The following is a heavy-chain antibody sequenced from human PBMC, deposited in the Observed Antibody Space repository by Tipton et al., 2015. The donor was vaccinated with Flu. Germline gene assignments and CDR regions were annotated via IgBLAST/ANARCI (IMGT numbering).Heavy chain of an antibody. V-gene: IGHV3-9*01. CDR1: GFTFDDYA. J-gene: IGHJ4*02. Sequence: SLRLSCAASGFTFDDYAMHWVRQAPGKGLEWVSGISWNSGSIGYADSVKGRFTISRDNAKNSLYLQMNSLRAEDTALYYCAKDSAPTPLAARLNYWGQGTLVTVSS. CDR2: ISWNSGSI. D-gene: IGHD6-6*01. CDR3: AKDSAPTPLAARLNY.